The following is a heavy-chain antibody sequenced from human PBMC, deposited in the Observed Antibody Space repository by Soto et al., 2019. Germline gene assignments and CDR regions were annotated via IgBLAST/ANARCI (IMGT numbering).Heavy chain of an antibody. CDR2: ISYDGSNK. CDR3: AKPYYVWGLDFDL. CDR1: GFTFSSYG. Sequence: QVQLVESGGGVVQPGRSLRLSCAASGFTFSSYGMHWVRQAPGKGLEWVAVISYDGSNKYYADSVKGRFTISRDNSKNTLYLQMNSLRAKDTAVYYCAKPYYVWGLDFDLWGRGTLVTVSS. V-gene: IGHV3-30*18. J-gene: IGHJ2*01. D-gene: IGHD3-16*01.